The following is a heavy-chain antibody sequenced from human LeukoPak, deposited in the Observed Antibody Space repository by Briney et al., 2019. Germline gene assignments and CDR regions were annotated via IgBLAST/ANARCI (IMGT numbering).Heavy chain of an antibody. D-gene: IGHD5-12*01. Sequence: ASVKVSCKASGYTFTSYGISWVRQAPGQGLEWMGWISAYNGITNYAQKLQGRVTMTTDTSTSTAYMELRSLRSDDTAVYYCAREYYSGYDSYYFDYWGQGTLVTVSS. CDR3: AREYYSGYDSYYFDY. J-gene: IGHJ4*02. CDR1: GYTFTSYG. CDR2: ISAYNGIT. V-gene: IGHV1-18*01.